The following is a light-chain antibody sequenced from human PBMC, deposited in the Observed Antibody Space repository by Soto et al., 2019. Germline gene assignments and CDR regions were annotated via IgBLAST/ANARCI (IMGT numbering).Light chain of an antibody. V-gene: IGLV2-14*01. J-gene: IGLJ2*01. CDR1: SSDVGGYSY. CDR2: DVS. Sequence: QSVLTQPASVSGSPGQSITISCTGTSSDVGGYSYVSWYQQHPGKAPKLMIYDVSNRPSGVSNRFSGSKSGNTASLTISGLQAEDEAYYYCSSYTSSSTLVFGGGTKVTVL. CDR3: SSYTSSSTLV.